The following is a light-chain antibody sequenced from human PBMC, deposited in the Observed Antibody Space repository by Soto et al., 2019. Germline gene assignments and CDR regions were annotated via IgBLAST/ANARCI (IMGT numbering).Light chain of an antibody. Sequence: QSVLTQPPSVSGAPGQRVTISCTGSSSNIGAGFDVHWYQQPPGTAPKLLIYGNSDRPSGVPDRFSGSKSGTSASLAITGLQAEDEADYYCQSYDSSLSGSVFGGGTKLTVL. CDR1: SSNIGAGFD. CDR2: GNS. J-gene: IGLJ2*01. CDR3: QSYDSSLSGSV. V-gene: IGLV1-40*01.